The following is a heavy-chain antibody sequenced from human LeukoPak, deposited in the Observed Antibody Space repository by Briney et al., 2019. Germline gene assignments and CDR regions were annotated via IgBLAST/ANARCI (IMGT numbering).Heavy chain of an antibody. CDR1: GGTFSNYA. V-gene: IGHV1-69*13. Sequence: ASVNVSYKASGGTFSNYAISWVGQAPGQGLEWMGGIIPIFGTANYAQKFQGRVTITADESTSTAYMELSSLRSEDTAVYYCARDADCSGGSCHQAQYYYGMDVWGQGTTVTVSS. CDR3: ARDADCSGGSCHQAQYYYGMDV. J-gene: IGHJ6*02. CDR2: IIPIFGTA. D-gene: IGHD2-15*01.